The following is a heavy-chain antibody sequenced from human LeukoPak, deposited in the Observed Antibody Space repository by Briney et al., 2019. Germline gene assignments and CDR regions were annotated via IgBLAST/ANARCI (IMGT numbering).Heavy chain of an antibody. J-gene: IGHJ6*04. D-gene: IGHD3-10*02. CDR1: GFTFSSFW. Sequence: GGSLRLSCATSGFTFSSFWMSWVRQAPGKGLEWVANINQDESEKYYVDSVKGRFTISRDNAKNSLYLQMNSLRAEDTAVYYCAELGITMIGGVWGKGTTVTISS. CDR2: INQDESEK. CDR3: AELGITMIGGV. V-gene: IGHV3-7*01.